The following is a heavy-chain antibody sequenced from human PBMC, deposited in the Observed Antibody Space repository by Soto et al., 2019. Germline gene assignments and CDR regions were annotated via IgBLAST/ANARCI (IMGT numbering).Heavy chain of an antibody. CDR2: IYYSGST. Sequence: SETLSLTCTVSGGSINSYYWSWIRQPPGKGPEWIGCIYYSGSTKYNPSLKSRVTMSVDTSKNQFSLKLSSVTAADTAVYYCARVISSSSSLGLRYYYYGMDVWGQRTTVTVSS. CDR3: ARVISSSSSLGLRYYYYGMDV. J-gene: IGHJ6*02. CDR1: GGSINSYY. D-gene: IGHD6-6*01. V-gene: IGHV4-59*08.